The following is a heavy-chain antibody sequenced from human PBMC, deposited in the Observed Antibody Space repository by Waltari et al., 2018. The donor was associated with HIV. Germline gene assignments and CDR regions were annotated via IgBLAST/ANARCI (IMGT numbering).Heavy chain of an antibody. CDR2: INGSGGRT. V-gene: IGHV3-23*01. J-gene: IGHJ6*02. D-gene: IGHD2-2*02. Sequence: EVQLLESGGVLVQPGGSMSLSCAAAGFAFSGYAMTWVRQAPGKGLEWVSSINGSGGRTYYADSVKGRFSISRDNSKNTLYLEMKSLRAEDTAIYYCTKDPRDTDGMDVWGQGTAVTVSS. CDR3: TKDPRDTDGMDV. CDR1: GFAFSGYA.